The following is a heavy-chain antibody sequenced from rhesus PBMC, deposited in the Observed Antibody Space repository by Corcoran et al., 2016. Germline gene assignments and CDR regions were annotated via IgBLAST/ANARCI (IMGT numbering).Heavy chain of an antibody. V-gene: IGHV3-119*01. D-gene: IGHD6-25*01. CDR3: AKWGIAAAGGVGFDY. Sequence: EVQLVESGGGLVQPGGSLRLSCAASGFTFSSYWMYWVRKAPGTGLEWVSRIRSDGSSTSDADAVKGRFTISRENAKNSLYLQMNSLRAEDTAVYYCAKWGIAAAGGVGFDYWGQGVLVTVSA. CDR1: GFTFSSYW. J-gene: IGHJ4*01. CDR2: IRSDGSST.